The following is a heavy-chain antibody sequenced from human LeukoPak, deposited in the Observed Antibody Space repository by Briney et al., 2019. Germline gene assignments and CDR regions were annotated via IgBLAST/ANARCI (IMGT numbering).Heavy chain of an antibody. CDR1: GFTFSSYS. CDR2: ISSSSYI. J-gene: IGHJ6*02. D-gene: IGHD3-10*01. V-gene: IGHV3-21*01. CDR3: ARDLGYYYGSGSRYGMDV. Sequence: GGSLRLSCAASGFTFSSYSMNWVRQAPGKGLEWVSSISSSSYIYYADSVKGRFTISRDNAKNSLYLQMNSLRAEDTAVYYCARDLGYYYGSGSRYGMDVWGQGTTVTVSS.